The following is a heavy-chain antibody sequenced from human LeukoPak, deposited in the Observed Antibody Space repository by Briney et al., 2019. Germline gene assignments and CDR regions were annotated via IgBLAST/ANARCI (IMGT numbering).Heavy chain of an antibody. CDR3: ARDLLSFVGATRLGAFDI. Sequence: PGGSLRLSCAASGFTFNSYGMHWVRQAPGKGLEWVAFIRYDGSNKYYADSVKGRFTISRDNSKNTLYLQMNSLRAEDTAVYYCARDLLSFVGATRLGAFDIWGQGTMVTVSS. D-gene: IGHD1-26*01. V-gene: IGHV3-30*02. J-gene: IGHJ3*02. CDR1: GFTFNSYG. CDR2: IRYDGSNK.